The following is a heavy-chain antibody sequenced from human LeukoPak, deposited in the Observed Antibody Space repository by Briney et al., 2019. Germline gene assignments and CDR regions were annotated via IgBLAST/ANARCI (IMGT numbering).Heavy chain of an antibody. CDR3: ARGVVTAILADY. D-gene: IGHD2-21*02. V-gene: IGHV4-4*02. CDR2: INHSGNT. J-gene: IGHJ4*02. CDR1: GGSISSSNW. Sequence: SETLSLTCAVSGGSISSSNWWSWVRQPPGKGLEWIGEINHSGNTNYNPSLKSRVTISIDTSKNQFSLKLSSVTAADTAVYYCARGVVTAILADYWGQGTLVTVSS.